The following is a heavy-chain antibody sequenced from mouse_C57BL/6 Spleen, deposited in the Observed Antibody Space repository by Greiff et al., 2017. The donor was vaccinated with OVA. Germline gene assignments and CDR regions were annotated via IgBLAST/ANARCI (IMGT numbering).Heavy chain of an antibody. V-gene: IGHV5-6*02. Sequence: EVKLVESGGDLVKPGGSLKLSCAASGFTFSSYGMSWVRQTPDKRLEWVATISSGGSYTYYPDSVKGRFTISRDNAKNTLYLQMSSLKSEDTAMYYCEIIYYGKEGTWFGCWGQGTLVTVAA. D-gene: IGHD2-1*01. CDR1: GFTFSSYG. J-gene: IGHJ3*01. CDR3: EIIYYGKEGTWFGC. CDR2: ISSGGSYT.